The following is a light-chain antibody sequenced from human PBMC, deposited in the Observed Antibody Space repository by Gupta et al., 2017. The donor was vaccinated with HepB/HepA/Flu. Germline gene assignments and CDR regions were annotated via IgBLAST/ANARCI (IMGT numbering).Light chain of an antibody. CDR1: ILRSYF. J-gene: IGLJ1*01. V-gene: IGLV3-19*01. CDR3: NSRDNSGNHQF. CDR2: GKN. Sequence: SSELTQDPAVSVALGQTVGITCQGDILRSYFASWYQQKPGQAPVVVIYGKNNRPSGIPDRFSGSGSGNIASLTITGAQAEDEADYYCNSRDNSGNHQFFGPGTKVTVL.